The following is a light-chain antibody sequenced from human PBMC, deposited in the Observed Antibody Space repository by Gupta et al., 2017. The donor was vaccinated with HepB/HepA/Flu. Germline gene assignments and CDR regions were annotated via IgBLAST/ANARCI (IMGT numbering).Light chain of an antibody. CDR3: QSAVNSGTYVI. V-gene: IGLV3-25*03. CDR2: KDV. Sequence: YELTQPPSVSLSPGQTARITCAGDELPKPYVYWYQQKPGQAPLLIISKDVERPSGIPERFACSTSGTTVTLIITDVQAEDEADYYCQSAVNSGTYVIFGVGTRLTVL. J-gene: IGLJ2*01. CDR1: ELPKPY.